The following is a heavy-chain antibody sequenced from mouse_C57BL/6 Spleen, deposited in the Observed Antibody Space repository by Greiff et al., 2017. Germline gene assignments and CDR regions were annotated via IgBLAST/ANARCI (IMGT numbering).Heavy chain of an antibody. CDR3: ARSLYDYDVYFDV. V-gene: IGHV1-52*01. D-gene: IGHD2-4*01. J-gene: IGHJ1*03. CDR1: GYTFTSYW. Sequence: QVQLQQPGAELVRPGSSVKLSCKASGYTFTSYWMHWVKQRPIQGLEWIGNIDPSDSETHYNQKFKDKATLTVDKSSSTAYMQLSSLTSEDSAVYYSARSLYDYDVYFDVWGTGTTVTVSS. CDR2: IDPSDSET.